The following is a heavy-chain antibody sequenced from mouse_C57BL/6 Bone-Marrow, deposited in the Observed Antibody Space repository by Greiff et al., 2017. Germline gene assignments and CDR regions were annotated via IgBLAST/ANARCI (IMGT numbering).Heavy chain of an antibody. CDR1: GYTFTSYW. V-gene: IGHV1-59*01. Sequence: QVQLQQPGAELVRPGTSVKLSCKASGYTFTSYWMHWVKPRPGQGLEWIGVIDPSDSYTNYNQKFKGKATLTVDTSSSTAYMQLSSLTSEDSAVYYCARGYYDYDGYAMDYWGQGTSVTVSS. J-gene: IGHJ4*01. CDR3: ARGYYDYDGYAMDY. CDR2: IDPSDSYT. D-gene: IGHD2-4*01.